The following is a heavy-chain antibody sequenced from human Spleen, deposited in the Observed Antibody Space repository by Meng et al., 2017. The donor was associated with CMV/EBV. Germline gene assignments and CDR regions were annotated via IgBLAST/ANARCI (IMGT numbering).Heavy chain of an antibody. CDR1: GFTFSTYA. V-gene: IGHV3-30*02. J-gene: IGHJ4*02. D-gene: IGHD3-10*01. Sequence: GGSLRLSCAASGFTFSTYAMHWVRQAPGKGLDWVTLIQNDGGDKYYADSVKGRFTVSRVNSKNTVYLQMNSLTDEDTGVYYCAKGPSNTWPRRGFDYWGQGTVVTVSS. CDR2: IQNDGGDK. CDR3: AKGPSNTWPRRGFDY.